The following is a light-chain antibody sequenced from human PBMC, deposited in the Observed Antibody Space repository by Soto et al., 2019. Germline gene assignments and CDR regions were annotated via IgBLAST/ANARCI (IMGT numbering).Light chain of an antibody. Sequence: QSALTQPASVSGSPGQSITISCTGTSSDVGGYNYVSWYQQRPGRAPKLIIYDVTNRPSGISNRFSGSKSGNTASLTISGLQTEDEADYYCISFTSRHIYVFGTGTKVTV. V-gene: IGLV2-14*03. CDR2: DVT. CDR3: ISFTSRHIYV. J-gene: IGLJ1*01. CDR1: SSDVGGYNY.